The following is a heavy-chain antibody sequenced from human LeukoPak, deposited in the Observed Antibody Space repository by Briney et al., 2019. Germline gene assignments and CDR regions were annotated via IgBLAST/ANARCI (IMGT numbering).Heavy chain of an antibody. CDR3: ARVGGYCSSTSCYILGSQYNWFDP. CDR1: GYTFSSYA. V-gene: IGHV7-4-1*02. J-gene: IGHJ5*02. CDR2: INTNTGNP. Sequence: ASVKVSCKASGYTFSSYAMNWVRQAPGQGLEWMGWINTNTGNPTYAQGFTGRFVFSLDTSVSTAYLQISSLKAEDTAVYYCARVGGYCSSTSCYILGSQYNWFDPWGQGTLVTVSS. D-gene: IGHD2-2*02.